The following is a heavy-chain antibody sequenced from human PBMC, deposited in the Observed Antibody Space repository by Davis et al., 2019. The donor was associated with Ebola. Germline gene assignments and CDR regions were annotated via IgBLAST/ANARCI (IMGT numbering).Heavy chain of an antibody. V-gene: IGHV5-10-1*01. CDR2: IDPSDSYT. CDR1: GYSFTSYW. Sequence: PGGSLRLSCKGSGYSFTSYWISWVRQMPGKGLEWMGRIDPSDSYTNYSPSFQGHVTISADKSISTAYLQWSSLKASDTAMYYCARQRRDDKKWDYWGQGTLVTVSS. J-gene: IGHJ4*02. CDR3: ARQRRDDKKWDY. D-gene: IGHD5-24*01.